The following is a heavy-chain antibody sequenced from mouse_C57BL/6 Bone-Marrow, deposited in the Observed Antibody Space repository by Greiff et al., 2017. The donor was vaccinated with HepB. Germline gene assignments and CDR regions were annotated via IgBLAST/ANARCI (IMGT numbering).Heavy chain of an antibody. D-gene: IGHD1-1*01. Sequence: VQLVESGPELVKPGASVKISCKASGYAFSSSWMNWVKQRPGKGLEWIGRIYPGDGDTNYNGKFKGKATLTEDKSSSTAYMQLSSLTSEASAVYFCARSIGYYYGSIYDWYFDVWGTGTTVTVSS. CDR2: IYPGDGDT. CDR1: GYAFSSSW. V-gene: IGHV1-82*01. J-gene: IGHJ1*03. CDR3: ARSIGYYYGSIYDWYFDV.